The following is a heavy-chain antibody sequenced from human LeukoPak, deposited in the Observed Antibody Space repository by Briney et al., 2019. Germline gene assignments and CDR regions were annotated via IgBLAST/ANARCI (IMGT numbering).Heavy chain of an antibody. CDR3: VRDRVDYGDYDLRGDGSFDI. CDR1: GYTFTSYY. CDR2: INPSGGST. Sequence: ASVKVSCKASGYTFTSYYMHWVRQAPGQGLEWMGIINPSGGSTSYAQKFQGRVTMTRDMSTSTVYMELSSLRSEDTAVYYCVRDRVDYGDYDLRGDGSFDIWGQGTMVTVSS. J-gene: IGHJ3*02. V-gene: IGHV1-46*01. D-gene: IGHD4-17*01.